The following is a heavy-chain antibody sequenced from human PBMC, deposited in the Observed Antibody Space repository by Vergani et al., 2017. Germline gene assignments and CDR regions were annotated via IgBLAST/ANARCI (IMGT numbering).Heavy chain of an antibody. D-gene: IGHD6-13*01. Sequence: QVQLVQSGAEVKKPGSSVKVSCKASGGTFSSYAISWVRQAPGQGLEWMGRIIPIFGTANYAQQFQGRVPITADNSTSTAYRELSSLRSEDKAVYYGARAGRRSSSPSWFDPWGQGTLVTVSS. V-gene: IGHV1-69*14. CDR2: IIPIFGTA. CDR3: ARAGRRSSSPSWFDP. J-gene: IGHJ5*02. CDR1: GGTFSSYA.